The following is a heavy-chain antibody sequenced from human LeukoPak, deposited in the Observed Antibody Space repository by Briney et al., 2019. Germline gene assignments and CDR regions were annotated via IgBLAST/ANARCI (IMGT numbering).Heavy chain of an antibody. CDR2: IRYNIENT. V-gene: IGHV3-23*01. Sequence: GGSLRLSCAASGFTFSNYAMGWVRQAPGKGPEWVSSIRYNIENTHYADAVQGRFTISRDNSKNTLYLQMNSLRAEDTARYYSAKASTRDTGYYFDSWGQGTLVSVSS. CDR3: AKASTRDTGYYFDS. J-gene: IGHJ4*02. D-gene: IGHD3-9*01. CDR1: GFTFSNYA.